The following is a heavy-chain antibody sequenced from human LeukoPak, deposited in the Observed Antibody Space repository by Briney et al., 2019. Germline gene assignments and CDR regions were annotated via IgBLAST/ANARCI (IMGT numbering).Heavy chain of an antibody. Sequence: VSVKVSCKASGYTFTSYGISWVRQASGQGLEWMGWISAYKGNTNYAQKLQGRVTMTTDTSTSTAYMELRSLRSDDTAVYYCARRNRYCSSTSCYFCDYWGQGTLVTVSS. CDR2: ISAYKGNT. CDR1: GYTFTSYG. V-gene: IGHV1-18*01. D-gene: IGHD2-2*01. J-gene: IGHJ4*02. CDR3: ARRNRYCSSTSCYFCDY.